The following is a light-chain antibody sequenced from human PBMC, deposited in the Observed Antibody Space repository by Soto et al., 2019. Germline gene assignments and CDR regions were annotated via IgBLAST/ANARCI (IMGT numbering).Light chain of an antibody. CDR1: QTVSSK. CDR2: DTS. Sequence: EIVLTQSPATLSSSPGERATLSCRASQTVSSKLAWYQHKPGQAPRLLIYDTSNRATGIPARFSGSGSGTDFTLTISSLEPEDFAVYYCQQRSNWPPITFGQGTRLEI. CDR3: QQRSNWPPIT. V-gene: IGKV3-11*01. J-gene: IGKJ5*01.